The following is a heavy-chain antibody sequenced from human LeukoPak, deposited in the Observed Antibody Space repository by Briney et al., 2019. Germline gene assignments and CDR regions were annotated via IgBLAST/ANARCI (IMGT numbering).Heavy chain of an antibody. V-gene: IGHV4-59*08. D-gene: IGHD3-10*01. J-gene: IGHJ4*02. CDR1: GGSISSYY. Sequence: PSETLSLTCTVSGGSISSYYWSWTRQPPGKGLEWIGYVYYSGTTNYNPSLKSRVTISVDTSKNQLSLKLSSVTAADTAVYYCARRYGSGNYHFDYWGQGTLVTVSS. CDR3: ARRYGSGNYHFDY. CDR2: VYYSGTT.